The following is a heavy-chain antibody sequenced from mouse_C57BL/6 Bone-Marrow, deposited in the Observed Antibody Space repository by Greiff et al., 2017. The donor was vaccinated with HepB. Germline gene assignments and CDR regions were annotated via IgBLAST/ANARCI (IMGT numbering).Heavy chain of an antibody. J-gene: IGHJ3*01. CDR1: GYTFTSYW. D-gene: IGHD2-2*01. Sequence: QVQLQQPGAELVMPGASVKLSCKASGYTFTSYWMHWVKQRPGQGLEWIGVINPGSGGTNYNEKFKGKATLTADKSSSTAYMQLSSLTSEDSAVYFCARTGYGAWFAYWGQGTLVTVSA. CDR3: ARTGYGAWFAY. CDR2: INPGSGGT. V-gene: IGHV1-53*01.